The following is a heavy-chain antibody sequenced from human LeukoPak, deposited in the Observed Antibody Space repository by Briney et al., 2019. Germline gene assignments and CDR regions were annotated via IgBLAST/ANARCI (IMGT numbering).Heavy chain of an antibody. V-gene: IGHV7-4-1*02. CDR3: ASGHSSPNNYYYYYMDV. CDR2: INTNTGNP. J-gene: IGHJ6*03. Sequence: ASVKVSCKASGYTFTSYAMNWVRQAPGQGLEWMGWINTNTGNPTYAQGFTGRFVFSLDTSVSTAYLQISSLKAEDTAVYYCASGHSSPNNYYYYYMDVWGKGTTVTVSS. D-gene: IGHD6-13*01. CDR1: GYTFTSYA.